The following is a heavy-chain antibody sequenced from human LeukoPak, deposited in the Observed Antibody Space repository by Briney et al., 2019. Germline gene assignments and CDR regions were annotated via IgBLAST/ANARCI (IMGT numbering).Heavy chain of an antibody. D-gene: IGHD3-22*01. CDR3: ATFPYYYDSSGTGVNWFDP. Sequence: ASVKVSFKVSGYTLTELSMHWVRQAPGKGLEWMGGFDPEDGETIYAQKFQGRVTMTEDTSTDTAYMELSSLRSEDTAVYYCATFPYYYDSSGTGVNWFDPWGQGTLVTVSS. V-gene: IGHV1-24*01. CDR1: GYTLTELS. J-gene: IGHJ5*02. CDR2: FDPEDGET.